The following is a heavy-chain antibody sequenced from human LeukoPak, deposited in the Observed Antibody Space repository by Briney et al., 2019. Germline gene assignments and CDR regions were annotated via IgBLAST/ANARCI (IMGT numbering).Heavy chain of an antibody. D-gene: IGHD3-22*01. CDR3: TRDPDYYDSSGLYYFDY. Sequence: GGSLRLSCAASGFTYSNYAMNWVRQAPGKGLEWVGFIRSKAYGGTTEYAASVKGRFTISRDDSKSIAYLQMNSLKTEDTAVYYCTRDPDYYDSSGLYYFDYWGQGNLVTVSS. V-gene: IGHV3-49*04. CDR2: IRSKAYGGTT. J-gene: IGHJ4*02. CDR1: GFTYSNYA.